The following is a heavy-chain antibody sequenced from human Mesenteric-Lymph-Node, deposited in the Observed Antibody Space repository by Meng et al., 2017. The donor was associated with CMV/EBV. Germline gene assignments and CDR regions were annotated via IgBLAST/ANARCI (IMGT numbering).Heavy chain of an antibody. CDR2: ISSSSTI. CDR3: ARIGIGI. D-gene: IGHD1-26*01. J-gene: IGHJ3*02. V-gene: IGHV3-69-1*02. Sequence: GESLKISCAASGFTFSDYYMNWVRQAPGKGLEWVSSISSSSTIYYADSVKGRFTISRDNAKNSLYLQMNSLRAEDTAVYYCARIGIGIWGQGTMVTVSS. CDR1: GFTFSDYY.